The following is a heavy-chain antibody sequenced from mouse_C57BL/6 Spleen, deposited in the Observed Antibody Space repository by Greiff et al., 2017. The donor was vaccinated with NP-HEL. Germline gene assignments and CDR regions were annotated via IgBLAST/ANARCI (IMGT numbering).Heavy chain of an antibody. D-gene: IGHD1-1*01. J-gene: IGHJ2*01. V-gene: IGHV1-52*01. CDR3: ASNTTVGGALDY. Sequence: VQLQQSGAELVRPGSSVKLSCKASGYTFTSYWMHWVKQRPIQGLEWIGNIDPSDSETHYNQKFKDKATLTVDKSSSTAYMQLSSLTSEDSAVYYCASNTTVGGALDYWGQGTTLTVAS. CDR2: IDPSDSET. CDR1: GYTFTSYW.